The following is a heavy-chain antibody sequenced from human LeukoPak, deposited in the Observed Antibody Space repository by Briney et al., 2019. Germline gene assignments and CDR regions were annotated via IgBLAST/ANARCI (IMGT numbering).Heavy chain of an antibody. D-gene: IGHD3-22*01. V-gene: IGHV3-73*01. J-gene: IGHJ4*02. Sequence: SGGSLRLSCAASGFTFSSYEMNWVRQAPGKGLEWVGRIRSKANSYATAYAASVKGRFTISRDDSKNTAYLQMNSLKTEDTAVYYCTRPRHPDYYDSSGIDYWGQGTLVTVSS. CDR1: GFTFSSYE. CDR2: IRSKANSYAT. CDR3: TRPRHPDYYDSSGIDY.